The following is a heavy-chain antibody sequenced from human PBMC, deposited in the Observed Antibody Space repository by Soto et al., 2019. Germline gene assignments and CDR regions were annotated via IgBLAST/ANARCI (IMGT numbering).Heavy chain of an antibody. CDR1: GGTFSSYA. V-gene: IGHV1-69*12. J-gene: IGHJ4*02. CDR3: AGGTASLDY. D-gene: IGHD5-18*01. Sequence: QVQLVQSGAEVKKPGSSVKVSCKASGGTFSSYAISWVRQAPGQGLEWMGGIIPIIGTANYPQKFQDRVTVTADEPTSTAYRELSSLRSEDTAVYCGAGGTASLDYWGQGTLVTVSS. CDR2: IIPIIGTA.